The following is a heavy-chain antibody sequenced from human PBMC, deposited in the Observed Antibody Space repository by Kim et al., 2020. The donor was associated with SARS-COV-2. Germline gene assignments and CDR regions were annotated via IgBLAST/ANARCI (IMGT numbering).Heavy chain of an antibody. CDR3: ARRPPPTNYYYGMDV. J-gene: IGHJ6*01. CDR2: IYYSGST. CDR1: GGSISSSSYY. V-gene: IGHV4-39*01. Sequence: SETLSLTCTVSGGSISSSSYYWGWIRQPPGKGLEWIGSIYYSGSTYYNPSLKSRVTISVDTSKNQFSLKLSSVTAADTAVYYCARRPPPTNYYYGMDVWG.